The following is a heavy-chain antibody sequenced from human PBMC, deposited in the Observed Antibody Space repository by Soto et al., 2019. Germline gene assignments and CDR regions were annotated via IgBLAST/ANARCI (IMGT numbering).Heavy chain of an antibody. CDR3: AREVVMYYFDY. CDR2: IWYDGSNK. D-gene: IGHD2-15*01. CDR1: GFTFSSYG. V-gene: IGHV3-33*01. Sequence: GGSLRLSCAASGFTFSSYGMHWVRQAPGKGLEWVAVIWYDGSNKYYADSVKGRFTISRDNSKNTLYLQMNSLRAEDTAVYYCAREVVMYYFDYWGQGTLVTVSS. J-gene: IGHJ4*02.